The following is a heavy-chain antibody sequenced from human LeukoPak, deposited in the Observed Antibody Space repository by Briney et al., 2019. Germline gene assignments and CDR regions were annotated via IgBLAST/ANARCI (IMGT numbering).Heavy chain of an antibody. V-gene: IGHV5-51*01. CDR2: IYPDDSDT. CDR1: GYSFTSHW. Sequence: GESLKISCKGSGYSFTSHWIGWVRQIPGKGLEWMGIIYPDDSDTRYSPSFEGQVTISADKSISTAYLQWSSLKASDTAMYYCARSGCSGGSCYSGWFDPWGQGTLVTVSS. CDR3: ARSGCSGGSCYSGWFDP. J-gene: IGHJ5*02. D-gene: IGHD2-15*01.